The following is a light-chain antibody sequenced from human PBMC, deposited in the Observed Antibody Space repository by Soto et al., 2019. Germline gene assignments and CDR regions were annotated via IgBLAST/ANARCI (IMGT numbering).Light chain of an antibody. CDR3: SSYTRSSTLDV. CDR1: SSDVGGYNY. J-gene: IGLJ1*01. CDR2: EVR. V-gene: IGLV2-14*01. Sequence: QSALTQPASVSGSPGQSITISCTGTSSDVGGYNYVSWFQHHPGKAPKLIISEVRNRPSGVSNRFSGSKSGNTASLTISGLQAEDEADYYCSSYTRSSTLDVFGTGTKLTVL.